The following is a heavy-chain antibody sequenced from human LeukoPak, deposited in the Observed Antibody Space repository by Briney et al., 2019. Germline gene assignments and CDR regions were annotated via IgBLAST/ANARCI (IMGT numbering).Heavy chain of an antibody. D-gene: IGHD2-15*01. V-gene: IGHV3-74*01. CDR3: ARDSGYCSGGTCNHFDY. Sequence: GESLRLSCAASGFTFSTNWMHWVRQAPGKGLVWVSHITSDGSSTRYADSVKGRFTISRDNAKNSLYLQMNSLRAEDTAVYYCARDSGYCSGGTCNHFDYWGQGTLVTVSA. CDR2: ITSDGSST. CDR1: GFTFSTNW. J-gene: IGHJ4*02.